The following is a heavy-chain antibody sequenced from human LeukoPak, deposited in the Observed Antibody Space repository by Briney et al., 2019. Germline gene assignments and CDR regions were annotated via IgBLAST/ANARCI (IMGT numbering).Heavy chain of an antibody. V-gene: IGHV3-7*03. CDR2: IKQDGSEK. Sequence: GGSLRLSCAASGFTFSSYWKSWVRQAPGKGLEWVANIKQDGSEKYYVDSVKGRFTITRDNAKNSLYLQMNSLRAEDTAVYYCARHPSDYYGSGSYYLYYYYYYGMDVWGKGTTVTVSS. CDR3: ARHPSDYYGSGSYYLYYYYYYGMDV. J-gene: IGHJ6*04. CDR1: GFTFSSYW. D-gene: IGHD3-10*01.